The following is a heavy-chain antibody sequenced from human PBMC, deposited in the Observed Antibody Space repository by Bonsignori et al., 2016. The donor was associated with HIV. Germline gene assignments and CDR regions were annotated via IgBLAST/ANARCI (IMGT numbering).Heavy chain of an antibody. CDR2: IFSNDEK. CDR1: GFSLSNARMG. Sequence: SGPTLVKPTETLTLTCTVSGFSLSNARMGVSWIRQPPGKALEWLAHIFSNDEKSYSTSLKSRLTISKDTSKSQVVLTMTNMDPVDTATYYCARDLTIFGVVNWFDPWGQGTLVTVSS. D-gene: IGHD3-3*01. J-gene: IGHJ5*02. V-gene: IGHV2-26*02. CDR3: ARDLTIFGVVNWFDP.